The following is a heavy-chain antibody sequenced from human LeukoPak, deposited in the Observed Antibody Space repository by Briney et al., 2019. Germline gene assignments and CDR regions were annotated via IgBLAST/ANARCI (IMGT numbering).Heavy chain of an antibody. V-gene: IGHV3-74*01. CDR3: ARALSYPYGDYPAAPQN. J-gene: IGHJ4*02. CDR2: INTDGSST. D-gene: IGHD4-17*01. Sequence: GGSLRPSCAASGFTFSSYWMHWVRQAPGKGLVWVSRINTDGSSTSYADSVKGRFTISRDNAKNTLYLQMNSLRAEDTAVYYCARALSYPYGDYPAAPQNWGQGTLVTVSS. CDR1: GFTFSSYW.